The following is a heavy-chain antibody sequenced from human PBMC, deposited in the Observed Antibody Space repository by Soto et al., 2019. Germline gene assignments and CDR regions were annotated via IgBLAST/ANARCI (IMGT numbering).Heavy chain of an antibody. D-gene: IGHD2-15*01. V-gene: IGHV4-34*01. Sequence: SETLSLTCAVYGGSFSGYYWSWIRQPPGKGLEWIGEINHSGSTNYNPSLKSRVTISVDTSKNQFSLKLSSVTAADTAVYYCARVPPRYCSGGSCYRYFFAYWGQGTLVTVSS. CDR3: ARVPPRYCSGGSCYRYFFAY. CDR2: INHSGST. J-gene: IGHJ4*02. CDR1: GGSFSGYY.